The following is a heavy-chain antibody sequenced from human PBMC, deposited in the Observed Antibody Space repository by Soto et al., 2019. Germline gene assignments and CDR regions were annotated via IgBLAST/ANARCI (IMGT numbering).Heavy chain of an antibody. D-gene: IGHD6-13*01. J-gene: IGHJ6*02. Sequence: ASVKVSCKASGYTFTSYYMHWVRQAPGQGLEWMGIINPSGGSTSYAQKFQGRVTMTRDTSTSTVYMELSSLRSEDTAVYYCARDQQQLAQFYYYYGMDVWGQGTTVTSP. CDR3: ARDQQQLAQFYYYYGMDV. CDR1: GYTFTSYY. CDR2: INPSGGST. V-gene: IGHV1-46*01.